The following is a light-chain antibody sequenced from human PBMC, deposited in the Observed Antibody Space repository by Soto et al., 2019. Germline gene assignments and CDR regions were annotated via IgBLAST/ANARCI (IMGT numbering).Light chain of an antibody. CDR2: WAS. J-gene: IGKJ4*01. Sequence: DIVMTQSPDSLAVSLGERATINCKSSQSVLYSSNNKNYLAWYQQKPGQPPKLLIYWASTRESGVPDRFSGSGSGTDCTLTMSSVQAEDVAVYYCQQYYSTPLTFGGGTKVEIK. CDR3: QQYYSTPLT. CDR1: QSVLYSSNNKNY. V-gene: IGKV4-1*01.